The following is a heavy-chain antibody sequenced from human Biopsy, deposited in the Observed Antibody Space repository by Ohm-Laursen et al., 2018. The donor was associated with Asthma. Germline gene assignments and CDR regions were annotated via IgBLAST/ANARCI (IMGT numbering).Heavy chain of an antibody. J-gene: IGHJ4*02. Sequence: RSLRLSCTASGFMFRSFGMHWVRQAPGKGLEWVAVISYDGNHKFYEDPVKGRFTISRDNSKNTPYLQMNSLRTEDTAVYYCAKRRGYSGHDNDYWGQGTLVIVSS. CDR1: GFMFRSFG. D-gene: IGHD5-12*01. V-gene: IGHV3-30*18. CDR3: AKRRGYSGHDNDY. CDR2: ISYDGNHK.